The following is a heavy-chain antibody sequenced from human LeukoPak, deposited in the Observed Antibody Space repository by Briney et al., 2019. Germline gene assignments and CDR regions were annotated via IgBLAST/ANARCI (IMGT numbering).Heavy chain of an antibody. V-gene: IGHV4-4*07. Sequence: PSETLSLTCTVSGGSISSYYWSWIRQPAGKGPEWVGRIYTSGSTKYNPSLWGRVTMSVDTSKNQFSLKLSSVTAADTGVYYCARDYAGSWDKDYFDYWGQGTPVTVSS. CDR2: IYTSGST. CDR1: GGSISSYY. J-gene: IGHJ4*02. D-gene: IGHD6-13*01. CDR3: ARDYAGSWDKDYFDY.